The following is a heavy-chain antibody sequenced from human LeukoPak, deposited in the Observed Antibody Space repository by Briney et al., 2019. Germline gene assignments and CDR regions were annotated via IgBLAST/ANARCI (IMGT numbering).Heavy chain of an antibody. V-gene: IGHV3-21*01. CDR1: GFTFSSYN. CDR3: VRAGYKVLDY. CDR2: ISSSGGYI. J-gene: IGHJ4*02. D-gene: IGHD1-14*01. Sequence: GGSLRLSCAASGFTFSSYNMNWVRQAPGKGLEWVSSISSSGGYIYYADSVKGRFTISRDNAKNSLYLQMNSLRDEDTAVYYCVRAGYKVLDYWGQGTLVTVFS.